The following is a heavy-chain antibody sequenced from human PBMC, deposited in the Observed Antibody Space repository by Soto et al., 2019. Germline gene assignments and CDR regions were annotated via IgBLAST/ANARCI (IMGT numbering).Heavy chain of an antibody. J-gene: IGHJ5*02. V-gene: IGHV4-34*01. CDR1: GGSFSGYY. D-gene: IGHD6-6*01. CDR3: ARGGPASIAARPGWFDP. CDR2: INHSGST. Sequence: SETLSLTCAVYGGSFSGYYWSWIRQPPGKGLEWIGEINHSGSTNYNPSLKSRVTISVDTSKNQFSLKLSSVTAAATAVYYCARGGPASIAARPGWFDPWGQGTLVTVSS.